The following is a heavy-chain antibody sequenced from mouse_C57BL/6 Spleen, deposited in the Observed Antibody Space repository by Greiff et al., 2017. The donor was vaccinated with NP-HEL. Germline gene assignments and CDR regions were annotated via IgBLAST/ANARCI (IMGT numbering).Heavy chain of an antibody. J-gene: IGHJ3*01. CDR2: ISYDGSN. V-gene: IGHV3-6*01. D-gene: IGHD2-5*01. CDR1: GYSITSGYY. CDR3: ARKAAYYSNPWFAY. Sequence: EVKLQESGPGLVKPSQSLSLTCSVTGYSITSGYYWNWIRQFPGNKLEWMGYISYDGSNNYNPSLKNRISITLDTSKNQFFLKLNSVTTEDTATYYCARKAAYYSNPWFAYWGQGTLVTVSA.